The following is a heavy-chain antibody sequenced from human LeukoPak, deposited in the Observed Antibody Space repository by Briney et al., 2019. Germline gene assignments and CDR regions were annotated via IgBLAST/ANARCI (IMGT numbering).Heavy chain of an antibody. J-gene: IGHJ2*01. Sequence: KPGGSLCLSCAAAVFTFSDYYMSWIRQATGKGLGWVSYISSSGSTIYYADSVKGRFTISRDNAKNSLYLQMNSLRAEDTAVYYCAASGPWYWYFDLWGRGTLVTVSS. V-gene: IGHV3-11*01. D-gene: IGHD1-26*01. CDR3: AASGPWYWYFDL. CDR1: VFTFSDYY. CDR2: ISSSGSTI.